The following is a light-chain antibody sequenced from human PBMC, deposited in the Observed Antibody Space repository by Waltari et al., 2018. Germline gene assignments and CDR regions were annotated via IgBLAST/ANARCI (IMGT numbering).Light chain of an antibody. CDR3: QAWDSSIYVL. CDR1: NWADIN. CDR2: QDN. V-gene: IGLV3-1*01. J-gene: IGLJ2*01. Sequence: SYELTQPPSVSVPPGPTASITCSGHNWADINVCWYQQKPGQSPFLVIYQDNKRPSGIPERFSGSSSGNTASLTISGTQAMDEADYYCQAWDSSIYVLFGGGTKLTVL.